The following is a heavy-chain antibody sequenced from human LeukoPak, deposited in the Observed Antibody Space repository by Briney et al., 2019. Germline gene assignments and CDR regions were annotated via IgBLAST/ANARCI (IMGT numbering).Heavy chain of an antibody. CDR1: GYTFTSYD. CDR3: ARKGRYGDYDFDY. J-gene: IGHJ4*02. CDR2: MNPNSGNT. V-gene: IGHV1-8*03. D-gene: IGHD4-17*01. Sequence: ASVKVSCKASGYTFTSYDINWVRQATGQGLEWMGWMNPNSGNTGYAQKFQGRVTITRNTSISTAYMELSSLGSEDTAVYYCARKGRYGDYDFDYWGQGTLVTVSS.